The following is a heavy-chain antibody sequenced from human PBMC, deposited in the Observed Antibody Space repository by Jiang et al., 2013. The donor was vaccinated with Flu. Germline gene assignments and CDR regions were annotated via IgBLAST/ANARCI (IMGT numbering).Heavy chain of an antibody. CDR2: IIPIFGTA. J-gene: IGHJ3*02. CDR3: ARESPSKTDAFDI. CDR1: GGTFSSYA. Sequence: SGGTFSSYAISWVRQAPGQGLEWMGGIIPIFGTANYAQKFQGRVTITADESTSTAYMELSSLRSEDTAVYYCARESPSKTDAFDIWGQGTMVTVSS. D-gene: IGHD2-2*01. V-gene: IGHV1-69*01.